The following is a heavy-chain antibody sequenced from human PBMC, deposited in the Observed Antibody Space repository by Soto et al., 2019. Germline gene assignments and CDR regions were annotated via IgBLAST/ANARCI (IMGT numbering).Heavy chain of an antibody. CDR1: GFTFSSYA. J-gene: IGHJ3*02. V-gene: IGHV3-23*01. Sequence: EVQLLESGGGLVQPGGSLRLSCEASGFTFSSYAMSWVRQAPGKGLEWVSAISGSGGGTYYADSVKGRFTISRDNSKNTLYLQMNSLRAEDTAVYYCANSYDYGDYARFGPELAMLGHAFDIWGQGTMVTVSS. CDR2: ISGSGGGT. CDR3: ANSYDYGDYARFGPELAMLGHAFDI. D-gene: IGHD4-17*01.